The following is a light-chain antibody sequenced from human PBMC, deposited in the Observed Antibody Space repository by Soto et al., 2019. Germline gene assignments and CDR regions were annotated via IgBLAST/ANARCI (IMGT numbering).Light chain of an antibody. Sequence: DIQITKSPSSRSASMGDRVTIACRASQRIRRSLNWYRHKPVKAPKRLIYATSSLQSGVPLRFSGSGSGTNCSLTIRSLQPEDFATNYCHQSYSTLPTMGQGAKVDIK. CDR1: QRIRRS. V-gene: IGKV1-39*01. CDR2: ATS. J-gene: IGKJ2*01. CDR3: HQSYSTLPT.